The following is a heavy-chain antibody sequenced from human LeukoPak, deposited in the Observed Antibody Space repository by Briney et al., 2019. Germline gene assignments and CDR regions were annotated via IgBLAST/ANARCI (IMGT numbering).Heavy chain of an antibody. CDR1: GFTFSSYG. V-gene: IGHV3-7*01. Sequence: GGSLRLSCAASGFTFSSYGMHWVRQAPGKGLEWVANIKQDGSEKYYVDSVKGRFTISRDNAKNSLYLQMNSLRAEDTGIYYCARDYEKWGQGTLVTVSS. D-gene: IGHD3-16*01. CDR3: ARDYEK. CDR2: IKQDGSEK. J-gene: IGHJ4*02.